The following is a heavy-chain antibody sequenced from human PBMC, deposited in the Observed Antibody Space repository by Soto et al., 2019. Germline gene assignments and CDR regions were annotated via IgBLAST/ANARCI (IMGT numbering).Heavy chain of an antibody. D-gene: IGHD3-10*01. CDR2: IYYSGST. CDR1: GGSISSGGYY. J-gene: IGHJ4*02. V-gene: IGHV4-31*01. Sequence: QVQLQESGPGLVKPSQTLSLTCTVSGGSISSGGYYWSWIRQHPGKGLEWIGYIYYSGSTYYNPFLRIQVTISVDTSKNQFSQKLSSVNAADTAVYYCARDSMVTCDYGGQGTMVNVSS. CDR3: ARDSMVTCDY.